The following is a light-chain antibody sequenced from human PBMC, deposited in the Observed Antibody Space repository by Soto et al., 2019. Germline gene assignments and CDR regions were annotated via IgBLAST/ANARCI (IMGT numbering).Light chain of an antibody. V-gene: IGKV3-15*01. CDR1: QSVSSK. CDR3: QQYNNWPRT. CDR2: GAS. J-gene: IGKJ3*01. Sequence: EIVMTQSPATLSVSPGERATLSCRASQSVSSKLGWYQQKPGQAPRLLIYGASIKATGIPARFSGSGSGTEFTLPISTLQSEDFAVYYCQQYNNWPRTFGPGTKVDIK.